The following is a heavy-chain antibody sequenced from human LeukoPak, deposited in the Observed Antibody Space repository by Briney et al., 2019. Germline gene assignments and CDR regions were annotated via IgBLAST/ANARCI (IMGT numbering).Heavy chain of an antibody. CDR3: ARGGYGSGILNWFDP. Sequence: ASVKVSCKASGSTFNNYYIHWARQAPGQGLEWMGIINPSGGTTSYAQNFRGRVTMTRDTSTSTVYMELSSLTSEDTAIYYCARGGYGSGILNWFDPWGQGTLVTVSS. CDR2: INPSGGTT. D-gene: IGHD3-10*01. V-gene: IGHV1-46*02. CDR1: GSTFNNYY. J-gene: IGHJ5*02.